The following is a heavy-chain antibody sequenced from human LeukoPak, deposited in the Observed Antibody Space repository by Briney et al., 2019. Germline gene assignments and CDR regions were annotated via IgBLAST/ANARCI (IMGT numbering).Heavy chain of an antibody. CDR1: GFTFSSYG. Sequence: GGSLRLSCAASGFTFSSYGMHWVRQAPGKGLEWVAFIRYDGSNKYYADSVKGRFTISKDNSKNTLYLQMSSLRAEDTAVYYCAKDPLEDIVVVPAALSWFDPWGQGTLVTVSS. V-gene: IGHV3-30*02. CDR2: IRYDGSNK. J-gene: IGHJ5*02. CDR3: AKDPLEDIVVVPAALSWFDP. D-gene: IGHD2-2*01.